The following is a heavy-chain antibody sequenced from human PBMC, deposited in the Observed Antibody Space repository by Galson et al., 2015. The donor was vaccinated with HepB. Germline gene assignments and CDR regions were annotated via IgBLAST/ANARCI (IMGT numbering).Heavy chain of an antibody. D-gene: IGHD4-23*01. CDR3: ARGTDGNLDY. V-gene: IGHV1-2*02. CDR2: INPKSGDT. J-gene: IGHJ4*02. Sequence: SVKVSCKASGYTFTDSYMHWVRQAPGQGLEWMGWINPKSGDTKYSQKFQGRVTMTRDTSISTAYMELSSLRSEDTAVYYCARGTDGNLDYWGQGTLVTVSS. CDR1: GYTFTDSY.